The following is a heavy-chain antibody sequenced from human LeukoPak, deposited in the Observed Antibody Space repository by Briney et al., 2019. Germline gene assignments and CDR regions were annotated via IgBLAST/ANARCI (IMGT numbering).Heavy chain of an antibody. V-gene: IGHV3-7*04. CDR1: GFTFSSYW. J-gene: IGHJ3*02. D-gene: IGHD3-22*01. CDR2: IKQDGGEK. CDR3: ARDGYDSSGYYPSDDAFDI. Sequence: GGSLRLSCAASGFTFSSYWMSWVRQAPGKGLEWVANIKQDGGEKYYVDSVKGRFTISRDNAKNSLYLQMNSLRAEDTAVYYCARDGYDSSGYYPSDDAFDIWGQGTMVTVSS.